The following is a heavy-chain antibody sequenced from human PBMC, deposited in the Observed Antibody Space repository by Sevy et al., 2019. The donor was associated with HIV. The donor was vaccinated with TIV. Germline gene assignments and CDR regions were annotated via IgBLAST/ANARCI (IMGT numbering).Heavy chain of an antibody. CDR3: VREGGGGYSYSLDS. V-gene: IGHV3-7*01. CDR1: GFTFSTYW. J-gene: IGHJ4*02. Sequence: GGSLRLSCAASGFTFSTYWMSWVRQAPGKGLEWVATMKQDGSEKDYVDSVKGRFTISRDNAKNSLYLQMNSLRGEDTAGYYGVREGGGGYSYSLDSWGQGTLVTVSS. CDR2: MKQDGSEK. D-gene: IGHD5-18*01.